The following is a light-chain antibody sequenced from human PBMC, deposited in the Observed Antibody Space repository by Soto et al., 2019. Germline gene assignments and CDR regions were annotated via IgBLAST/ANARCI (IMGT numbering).Light chain of an antibody. CDR3: CAYAGSSTLV. Sequence: QSALTQPASVSGSPRQSITISCTGTSSDVGRYNLVSWYQQHPGKAPKLMIYEGSKRPSVVSNRFSGSKSGNTASLTISGLQAEDEGDYYCCAYAGSSTLVFGGGTQLTVL. J-gene: IGLJ2*01. CDR2: EGS. CDR1: SSDVGRYNL. V-gene: IGLV2-23*01.